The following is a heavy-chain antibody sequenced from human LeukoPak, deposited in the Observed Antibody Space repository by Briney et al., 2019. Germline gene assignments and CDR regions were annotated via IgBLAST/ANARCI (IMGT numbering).Heavy chain of an antibody. J-gene: IGHJ4*02. Sequence: SVKVSCKASGGTFSSYAISWVRQAPGQGLEWMGGIIPIFGTANYAQKFQGRVTITTDESTSTAYMELSSLRSEDTAVYYCARGGRAPLRYFDWPFDYWAREPWSPSPQ. CDR2: IIPIFGTA. D-gene: IGHD3-9*01. V-gene: IGHV1-69*05. CDR1: GGTFSSYA. CDR3: ARGGRAPLRYFDWPFDY.